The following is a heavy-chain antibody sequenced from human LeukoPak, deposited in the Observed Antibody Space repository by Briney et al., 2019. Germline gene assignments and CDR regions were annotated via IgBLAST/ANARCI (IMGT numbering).Heavy chain of an antibody. Sequence: GGSLRLSCAASGFTFSSYSMNWVRQAPGKGLEWVSIVGGSGVKTYYADSVKGRFTISRDNSKNTVYLQMNSLRAEDTAVYYCAKRGDCSGTCTYDYWGQGTLVTVSS. CDR1: GFTFSSYS. D-gene: IGHD2-2*01. CDR3: AKRGDCSGTCTYDY. J-gene: IGHJ4*02. CDR2: VGGSGVKT. V-gene: IGHV3-23*01.